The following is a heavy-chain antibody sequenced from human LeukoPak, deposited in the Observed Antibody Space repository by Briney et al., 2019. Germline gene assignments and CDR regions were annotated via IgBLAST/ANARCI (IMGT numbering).Heavy chain of an antibody. CDR2: IIPILGIA. CDR3: ARGEHYYDSSGTRDYFDY. D-gene: IGHD3-22*01. Sequence: ASVKVSCKASGGTFSSYAISWVRQAPEQGLEWMGRIIPILGIANYAQKFQGRVTITADKSTSTAYMELSSLRSEDTAVYYCARGEHYYDSSGTRDYFDYWGQGTLVTVSS. CDR1: GGTFSSYA. V-gene: IGHV1-69*04. J-gene: IGHJ4*02.